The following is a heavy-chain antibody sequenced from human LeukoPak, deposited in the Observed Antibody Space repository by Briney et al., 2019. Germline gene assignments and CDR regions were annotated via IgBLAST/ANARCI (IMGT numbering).Heavy chain of an antibody. CDR3: ARDLGEDTTMIFFDF. V-gene: IGHV1-18*01. D-gene: IGHD5-18*01. J-gene: IGHJ4*02. CDR2: ISAYNGNR. Sequence: ASVKVSCKASGYTFTSFGISWVRQAPGQGLEWMGWISAYNGNRKYAQKVQGRVTMTTDTSTSTACMELRSLRSDDTAVYYCARDLGEDTTMIFFDFWGQGTLVTVSS. CDR1: GYTFTSFG.